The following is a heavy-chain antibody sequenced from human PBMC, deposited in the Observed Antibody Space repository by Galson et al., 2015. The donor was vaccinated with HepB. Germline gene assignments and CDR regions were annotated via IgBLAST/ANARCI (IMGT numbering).Heavy chain of an antibody. CDR1: GFTFSGYG. D-gene: IGHD3-3*01. Sequence: SLRLSCAGSGFTFSGYGMNWVRQAPDKGLEWVAGISLDGSNQYYADSVKGRFTISRDNSKNTLYVQMNSLRADDTAVYYCARLGASDFWSGFYPTYYYYGMDVWGQGTTVTVSS. CDR2: ISLDGSNQ. CDR3: ARLGASDFWSGFYPTYYYYGMDV. V-gene: IGHV3-30*04. J-gene: IGHJ6*02.